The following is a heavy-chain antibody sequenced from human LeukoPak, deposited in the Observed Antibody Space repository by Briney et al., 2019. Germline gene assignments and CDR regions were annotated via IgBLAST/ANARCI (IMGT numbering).Heavy chain of an antibody. D-gene: IGHD2-8*01. CDR2: ISSSSSYI. V-gene: IGHV3-21*01. CDR1: GFTFSSYS. J-gene: IGHJ6*03. Sequence: PGGSLRLSCAASGFTFSSYSMNWVRQAPGKGLEWVLSISSSSSYIYYADSVKGRFTISRDNAKNSLYLQMNSLRAEDTAVYYCARSVWYDYYMDVWGKGTTVTVSS. CDR3: ARSVWYDYYMDV.